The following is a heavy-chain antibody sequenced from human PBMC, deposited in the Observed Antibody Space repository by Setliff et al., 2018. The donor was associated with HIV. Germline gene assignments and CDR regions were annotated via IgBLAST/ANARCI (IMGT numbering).Heavy chain of an antibody. CDR2: INPNSGGT. CDR1: GYTFTGYY. CDR3: AKQTVSSSWSNWFDP. Sequence: ASVKVSCKASGYTFTGYYMHWVRQAPGQGLEWMGWINPNSGGTNYAQKFQGRVTMTRDTSISTVYMELSSLRAEDTAVYYCAKQTVSSSWSNWFDPWGQGTLVTVSS. V-gene: IGHV1-2*02. J-gene: IGHJ5*02. D-gene: IGHD6-13*01.